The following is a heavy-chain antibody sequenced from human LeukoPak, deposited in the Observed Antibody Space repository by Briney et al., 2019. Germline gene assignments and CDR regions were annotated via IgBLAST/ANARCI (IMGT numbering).Heavy chain of an antibody. V-gene: IGHV1-46*01. Sequence: GASVKVSCKASGYTFTNYYIHWMRQAPGQGLEWVGIINLNAVTTRYAQKFQGRITVTRDTSTSTVYMELSSQRSEDTAVYFCAREGAAEAKNFDYWGQGTLVIVSS. CDR2: INLNAVTT. J-gene: IGHJ4*02. CDR3: AREGAAEAKNFDY. D-gene: IGHD6-25*01. CDR1: GYTFTNYY.